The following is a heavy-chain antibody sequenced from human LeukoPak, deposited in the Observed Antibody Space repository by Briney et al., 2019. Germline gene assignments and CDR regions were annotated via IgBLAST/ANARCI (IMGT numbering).Heavy chain of an antibody. Sequence: SETLSLTCTVSGGSISSSSYYWGWIRQPPGKGLEWIGSIYYSGSTYYNPSLKSRVTISVDTSKNQFSLKLSSATAADTAVYYCARDRGVAAVPFVYWGQGTLVTVSS. V-gene: IGHV4-39*07. J-gene: IGHJ4*02. D-gene: IGHD6-13*01. CDR2: IYYSGST. CDR3: ARDRGVAAVPFVY. CDR1: GGSISSSSYY.